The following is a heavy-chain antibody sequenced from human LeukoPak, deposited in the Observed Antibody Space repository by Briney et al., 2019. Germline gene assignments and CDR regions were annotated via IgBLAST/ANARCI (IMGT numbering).Heavy chain of an antibody. D-gene: IGHD1-26*01. CDR3: AIVGASERDY. Sequence: PSETLSLTCTVSGGSISSDNYYWGWIRQPPGKGLEWIGSIYYSGTTYYNPSLKSRVTISVDTSKNQFSLKLSSVTAADTAVYYCAIVGASERDYWGQGTLVTVSS. CDR2: IYYSGTT. J-gene: IGHJ4*02. CDR1: GGSISSDNYY. V-gene: IGHV4-39*07.